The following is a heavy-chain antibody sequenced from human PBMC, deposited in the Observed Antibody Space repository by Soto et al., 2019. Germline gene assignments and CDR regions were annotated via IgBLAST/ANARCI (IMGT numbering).Heavy chain of an antibody. CDR3: AKQVGLSGSYYASSSSYFDY. CDR2: ISYDGSNT. Sequence: QVQLVESGGGVVQPGRSLRLSCVASGFTFSSYGMHWVRQAPGKGLEWVAIISYDGSNTYYADSVKGRFTISRDNSQNTLYLQMNSLRVEDTSLYYCAKQVGLSGSYYASSSSYFDYWGQGALVTVSS. V-gene: IGHV3-30*18. J-gene: IGHJ4*02. CDR1: GFTFSSYG. D-gene: IGHD1-26*01.